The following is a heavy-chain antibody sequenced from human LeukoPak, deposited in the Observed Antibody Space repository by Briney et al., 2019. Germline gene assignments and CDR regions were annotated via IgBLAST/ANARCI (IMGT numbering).Heavy chain of an antibody. D-gene: IGHD2-2*01. CDR1: GGSISSYY. V-gene: IGHV4-4*07. Sequence: IPSETLSLTCTVSGGSISSYYWSWIRQPAGKGLEWIGRIYTSGSTNYNPSLKSRVTMSVDTSKNQFSLKLSSVTAADTAVYYCARVLGYCSSTSCSNWFDPWGQGTLVTVSS. J-gene: IGHJ5*02. CDR3: ARVLGYCSSTSCSNWFDP. CDR2: IYTSGST.